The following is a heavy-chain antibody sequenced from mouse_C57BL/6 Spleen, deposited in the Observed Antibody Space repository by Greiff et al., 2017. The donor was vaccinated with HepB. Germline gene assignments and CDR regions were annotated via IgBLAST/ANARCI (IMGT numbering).Heavy chain of an antibody. CDR2: INPNYGTT. J-gene: IGHJ4*01. CDR1: GYSFTDYN. V-gene: IGHV1-39*01. Sequence: EVKLQESGPELVKPGASVKISCKASGYSFTDYNMNWVKQSNGKSLEWIGVINPNYGTTSYNQKFKGKATLTVDQSSSTAYMQLNSLTSEDSAVYYCARSRHYGSSSYYYAMDYWGQGTSVTVSS. CDR3: ARSRHYGSSSYYYAMDY. D-gene: IGHD1-1*01.